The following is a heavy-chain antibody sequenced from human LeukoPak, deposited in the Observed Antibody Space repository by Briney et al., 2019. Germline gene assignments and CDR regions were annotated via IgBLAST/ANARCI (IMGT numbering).Heavy chain of an antibody. CDR3: ARHGAAAAYYGMDV. V-gene: IGHV4-59*08. CDR1: GGSISSYY. CDR2: VYYTGST. Sequence: PSETLSLTCTVSGGSISSYYWSWIRQPPGKGLEWIGYVYYTGSTKYNPSLKSRVTISVDTSKNQFSLKLSYVTAADTAVYYCARHGAAAAYYGMDVWGQGTTVTVSS. J-gene: IGHJ6*02. D-gene: IGHD6-13*01.